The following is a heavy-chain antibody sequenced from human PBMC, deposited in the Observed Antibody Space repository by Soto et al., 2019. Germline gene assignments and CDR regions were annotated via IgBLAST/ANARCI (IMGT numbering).Heavy chain of an antibody. J-gene: IGHJ6*02. CDR2: INPSGGST. V-gene: IGHV1-46*01. CDR3: ARDPTHGSGSYFFPYYYYGMDV. Sequence: GASVKVSCKASGYTFTSYYMHWVRQAPGQGLEWMGIINPSGGSTSYAQKFQGRVTMTRDTSTSTVYMELSSLRSEDTAVYYCARDPTHGSGSYFFPYYYYGMDVWGQGTTVTVSS. D-gene: IGHD3-10*01. CDR1: GYTFTSYY.